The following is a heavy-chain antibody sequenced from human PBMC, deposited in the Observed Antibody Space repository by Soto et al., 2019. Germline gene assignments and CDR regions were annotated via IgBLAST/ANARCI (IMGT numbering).Heavy chain of an antibody. J-gene: IGHJ4*02. Sequence: QLQLQESGPGLVKPSETLSLTCTVSGGSISSSSYYWGWIRQPPGKGLEWIGSIYYSGSTYYNPSLKSRVTLSVDTSKNQFSLKLSSVTAADTAVYYCARPSAISGYFDYWGQGTLVTVSS. D-gene: IGHD3-9*01. V-gene: IGHV4-39*01. CDR2: IYYSGST. CDR3: ARPSAISGYFDY. CDR1: GGSISSSSYY.